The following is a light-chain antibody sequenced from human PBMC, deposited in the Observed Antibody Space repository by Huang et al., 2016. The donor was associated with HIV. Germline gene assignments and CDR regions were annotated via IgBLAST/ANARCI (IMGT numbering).Light chain of an antibody. CDR3: QQYDDWPPYT. CDR1: QGVYTR. Sequence: EIIMTQFPATLSVSPGERVTLSCRASQGVYTRLAWYQQKPGQAPRLVMYGASTRAPGIPARFSGSGSGTEFTLTISSLQSEDFAVYYCQQYDDWPPYTFGQGTKLEIK. CDR2: GAS. J-gene: IGKJ2*01. V-gene: IGKV3-15*01.